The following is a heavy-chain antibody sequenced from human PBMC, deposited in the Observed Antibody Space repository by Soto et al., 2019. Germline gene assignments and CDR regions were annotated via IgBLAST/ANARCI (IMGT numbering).Heavy chain of an antibody. V-gene: IGHV4-30-4*01. CDR1: GGSISSGDYY. D-gene: IGHD2-21*02. Sequence: SETLSLTCTVSGGSISSGDYYWSWIRQPPGKGLEWIGYIYYSGSTYYNPSLKSRVTISVDTSKNQFSLKLSSVTAADTAVYYCARGRIVVVTATYYFDYWGQGTLVTVSS. J-gene: IGHJ4*02. CDR2: IYYSGST. CDR3: ARGRIVVVTATYYFDY.